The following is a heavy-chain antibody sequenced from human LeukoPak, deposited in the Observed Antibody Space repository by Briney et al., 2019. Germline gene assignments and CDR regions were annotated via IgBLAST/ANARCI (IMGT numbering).Heavy chain of an antibody. CDR1: GFTFTNYA. CDR2: ISSSSSYI. V-gene: IGHV3-21*01. J-gene: IGHJ4*02. Sequence: GGSLRLSCAASGFTFTNYAMTWVRQAPGKGLEWVSSISSSSSYIYYADSVKGRFTISRDNAKNSLYLQMNSLRAEDTAVYYCVRDSSWFDYWGQGILVTVSS. CDR3: VRDSSWFDY. D-gene: IGHD6-13*01.